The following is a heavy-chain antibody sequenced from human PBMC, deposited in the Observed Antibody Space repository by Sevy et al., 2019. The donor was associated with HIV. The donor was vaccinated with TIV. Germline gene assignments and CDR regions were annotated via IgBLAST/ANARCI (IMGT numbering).Heavy chain of an antibody. J-gene: IGHJ6*03. CDR3: ARARGQQLGLHFYYFYMDV. CDR1: GGSISNGHYY. CDR2: IYYSGST. D-gene: IGHD6-13*01. Sequence: SETLSLTCTVSGGSISNGHYYWGWIRQPPGKGLEWIGNIYYSGSTYYNPSLKSRVTISVDTSKNQLSLQLSSVTAADTAVYYCARARGQQLGLHFYYFYMDVWGTGTTVTVSS. V-gene: IGHV4-39*01.